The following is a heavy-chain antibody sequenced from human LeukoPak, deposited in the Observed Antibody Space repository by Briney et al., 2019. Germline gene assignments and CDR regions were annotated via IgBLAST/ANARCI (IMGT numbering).Heavy chain of an antibody. CDR3: ARDYGTTTTTKRWGCFDY. D-gene: IGHD4-11*01. Sequence: GGSLRLSCSASGFTFSRSAIHWVRQAPGKGLEHVSTISSNGGSTYYADSVKGRFTISRDNSKNTLFLQMSSLRAEDTAVYYCARDYGTTTTTKRWGCFDYWGQGALVTVSS. J-gene: IGHJ4*02. V-gene: IGHV3-64D*09. CDR1: GFTFSRSA. CDR2: ISSNGGST.